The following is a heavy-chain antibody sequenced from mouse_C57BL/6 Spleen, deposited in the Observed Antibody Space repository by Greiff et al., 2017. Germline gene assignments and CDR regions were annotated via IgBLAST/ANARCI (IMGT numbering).Heavy chain of an antibody. CDR3: ARFYGTTGWYFDV. CDR1: GYTFTSYW. Sequence: QVQLQQSGAELVKPGASVKLSCKASGYTFTSYWMHWVKQRPGQGLEWIGMIHPNSGSTNYNEKFKSKATLTVDKSSSTAYMQLSSLTSEDSAVYYCARFYGTTGWYFDVWGTGTTVTVSS. D-gene: IGHD2-1*01. J-gene: IGHJ1*03. V-gene: IGHV1-64*01. CDR2: IHPNSGST.